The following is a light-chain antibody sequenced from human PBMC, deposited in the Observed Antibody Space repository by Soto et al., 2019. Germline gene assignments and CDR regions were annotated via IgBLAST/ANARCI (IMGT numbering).Light chain of an antibody. J-gene: IGKJ1*01. CDR3: QHYHNYSGA. V-gene: IGKV1-5*03. Sequence: DIQMTQSPSTLSGSVGDRVTITCRASQTIRSGLAWDQQKPGKAPKLLIYKASTLKSGEPSRFSGSGSRTEFTLTISTMPPNHFQTSYCQHYHNYSGAIGQGTKVDNK. CDR2: KAS. CDR1: QTIRSG.